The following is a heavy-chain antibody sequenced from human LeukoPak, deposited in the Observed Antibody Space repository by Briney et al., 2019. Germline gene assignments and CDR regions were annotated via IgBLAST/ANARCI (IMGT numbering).Heavy chain of an antibody. D-gene: IGHD4-11*01. CDR2: ISSSGST. Sequence: SETLSLTCTVSGDSISSGDYYWSWIRQPAGKGLEWIGRISSSGSTNYNPSLKSRVTISVDTSKNQLSLKLSSVTAADTAVYYCARNDYSNRLDYWGQGTLVTVSS. J-gene: IGHJ4*02. CDR3: ARNDYSNRLDY. V-gene: IGHV4-61*02. CDR1: GDSISSGDYY.